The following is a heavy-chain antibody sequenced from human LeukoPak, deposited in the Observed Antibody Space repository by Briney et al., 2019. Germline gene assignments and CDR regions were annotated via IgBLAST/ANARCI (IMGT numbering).Heavy chain of an antibody. CDR2: ISAYNGNT. D-gene: IGHD3-16*02. Sequence: ASVKVSCKASGYTFTCYGISWVRQAPGQGLEWMGWISAYNGNTNYAQKLQGRVTMTTDTSTSTAYMELRSLRSDDTAVYYCARDKDPLGITFGGVIVRMGYWGQGTLVTVSS. V-gene: IGHV1-18*01. J-gene: IGHJ4*02. CDR3: ARDKDPLGITFGGVIVRMGY. CDR1: GYTFTCYG.